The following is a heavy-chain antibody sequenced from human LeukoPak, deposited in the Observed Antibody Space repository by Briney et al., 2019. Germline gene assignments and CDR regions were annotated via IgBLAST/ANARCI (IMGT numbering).Heavy chain of an antibody. CDR3: ARDREYSSSLSSLYYMDV. Sequence: ASVKVSCMASGYTFTSYYMHWVRQAPGQGLEWMGIINPSGGSTSYAQKFQGRVTMTRDTSTSTVYMELSSLRSEDTAVYYCARDREYSSSLSSLYYMDVWGKGTTVTVSS. J-gene: IGHJ6*03. CDR2: INPSGGST. CDR1: GYTFTSYY. D-gene: IGHD6-6*01. V-gene: IGHV1-46*01.